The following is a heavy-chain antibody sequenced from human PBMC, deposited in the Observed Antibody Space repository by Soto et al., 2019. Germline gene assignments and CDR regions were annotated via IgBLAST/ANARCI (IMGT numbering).Heavy chain of an antibody. J-gene: IGHJ4*02. CDR1: GFTFSSYS. D-gene: IGHD1-1*01. V-gene: IGHV3-21*01. Sequence: GGSLRLSCAASGFTFSSYSMNWVRQAPGKGLEWVSSISSSSSYIYYADSVKGRFTISRDNAKNSLYLQMNSLRAEDTAVYYCARESNWPSTPPFERHWGQGTLVTSPQ. CDR2: ISSSSSYI. CDR3: ARESNWPSTPPFERH.